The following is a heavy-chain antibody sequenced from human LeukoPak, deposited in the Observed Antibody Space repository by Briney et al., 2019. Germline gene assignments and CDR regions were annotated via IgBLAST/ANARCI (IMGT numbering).Heavy chain of an antibody. CDR3: ARPVAGVFDY. D-gene: IGHD6-19*01. CDR2: INHSRST. J-gene: IGHJ4*02. V-gene: IGHV4-34*01. CDR1: GGSFSGYY. Sequence: PSETLSLTCAVYGGSFSGYYWSWIRQPPGKGLEWIGEINHSRSTNYNPSLKSRVTISVDTSKNQFSLKLSSVTAADTAVYYCARPVAGVFDYWGQGTLVTVSS.